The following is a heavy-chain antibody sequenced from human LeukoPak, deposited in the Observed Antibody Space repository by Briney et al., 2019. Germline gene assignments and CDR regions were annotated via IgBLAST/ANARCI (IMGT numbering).Heavy chain of an antibody. Sequence: GGSLGLSCAASGFTFSSYAMHWVRQAPGKGLEWVAVISYDGSNKYYADSVKGRFTISRDNSKNTLYLQMNSLRAEDTAVYYCAREVGRDYYMDVWGKGTTVTVSS. V-gene: IGHV3-30*04. J-gene: IGHJ6*03. CDR1: GFTFSSYA. CDR2: ISYDGSNK. CDR3: AREVGRDYYMDV.